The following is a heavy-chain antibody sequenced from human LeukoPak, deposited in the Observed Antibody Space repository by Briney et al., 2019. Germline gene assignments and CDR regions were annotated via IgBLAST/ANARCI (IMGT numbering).Heavy chain of an antibody. D-gene: IGHD3-9*01. Sequence: AGGSLRLACAASGFTFSRYWMSWVRQAPGKGLEWVANIKEDGSEKNYVDSVKGRFTISRDNAKNSLYLQMNSLRAEDTAVYYCARDSADNLDWGQGTLVTVSS. CDR3: ARDSADNLD. CDR1: GFTFSRYW. CDR2: IKEDGSEK. J-gene: IGHJ4*02. V-gene: IGHV3-7*01.